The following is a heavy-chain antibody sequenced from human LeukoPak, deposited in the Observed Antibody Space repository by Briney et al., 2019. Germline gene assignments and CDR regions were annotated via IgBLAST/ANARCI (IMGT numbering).Heavy chain of an antibody. Sequence: SETLSLTCTVSGGSISSGGYYWSWIRQHPGKGLEWIGYIYYSGSTYYNPSLKSRVTISVDTSKNRFSLKLSSVTAADTAVYYCASQGVATGNDYWGQGTLVTVSS. V-gene: IGHV4-31*03. CDR3: ASQGVATGNDY. CDR1: GGSISSGGYY. J-gene: IGHJ4*02. CDR2: IYYSGST. D-gene: IGHD5-12*01.